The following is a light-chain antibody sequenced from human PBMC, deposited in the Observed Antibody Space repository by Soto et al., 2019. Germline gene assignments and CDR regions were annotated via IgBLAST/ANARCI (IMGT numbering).Light chain of an antibody. Sequence: EQSITISCTGTISDVGSYNYVSWYQQYPGKAPKLMIYDVSTRPSGVSDRFSGSKSGNTASLTISGLRAEDEADYYCGSYTTSSNYVFGTGTKVTVL. CDR2: DVS. J-gene: IGLJ1*01. CDR3: GSYTTSSNYV. V-gene: IGLV2-14*03. CDR1: ISDVGSYNY.